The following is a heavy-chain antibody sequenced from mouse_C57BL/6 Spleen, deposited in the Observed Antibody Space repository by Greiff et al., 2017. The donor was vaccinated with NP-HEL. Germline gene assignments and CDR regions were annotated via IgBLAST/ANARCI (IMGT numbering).Heavy chain of an antibody. J-gene: IGHJ4*01. CDR2: IDPSDSET. CDR3: ARWLLPYYAMDY. V-gene: IGHV1-52*01. CDR1: GYTFTSYW. Sequence: QVQLKQPGAELVRPGSSVKLSCKASGYTFTSYWMHWVKQRPIQGLEWIGNIDPSDSETHYNQKFKDKATLTVDKSSSTAYMQLSSLTSEDSAVYYCARWLLPYYAMDYWGQGTSVTVSS. D-gene: IGHD2-3*01.